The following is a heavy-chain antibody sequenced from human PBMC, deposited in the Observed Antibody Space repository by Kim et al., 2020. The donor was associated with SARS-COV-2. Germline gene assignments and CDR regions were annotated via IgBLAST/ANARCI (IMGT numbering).Heavy chain of an antibody. J-gene: IGHJ4*02. CDR3: ARVRGVIDY. Sequence: SETLSLTCTVSGGSISSYYWSWIRQPPGKGLEWIGYIYYSGSTNYNPSLKSRVTISVDTSKNQFSLKLSSVTAADTAVYYCARVRGVIDYWGQGTLVTVS. CDR1: GGSISSYY. D-gene: IGHD3-10*01. CDR2: IYYSGST. V-gene: IGHV4-59*01.